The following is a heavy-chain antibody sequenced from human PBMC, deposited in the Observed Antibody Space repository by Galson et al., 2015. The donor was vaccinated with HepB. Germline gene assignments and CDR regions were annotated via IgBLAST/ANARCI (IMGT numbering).Heavy chain of an antibody. V-gene: IGHV3-7*01. D-gene: IGHD1-26*01. CDR1: GFTFSSYW. Sequence: SLRLSCAASGFTFSSYWMSWVRQAPGKGLEWVANIKQDGSEKYYVDSVKGRFTISRDNAKNSLHLQVNSLRAEDTAVYYCTKASGWELLYPDAFDIWGQGTMVTVSS. CDR3: TKASGWELLYPDAFDI. CDR2: IKQDGSEK. J-gene: IGHJ3*02.